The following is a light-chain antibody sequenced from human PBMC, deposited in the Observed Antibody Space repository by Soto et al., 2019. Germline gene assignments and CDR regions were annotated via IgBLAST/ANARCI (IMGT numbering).Light chain of an antibody. CDR1: QTISSW. CDR2: KAS. Sequence: DIQMTQSPSTLSGSVGDRVTITCRASQTISSWLAWYQQKPGKAPKLLIYKASTLKSGVPSRFSGSGSGTEFTLTISSLQPDDFATYYCQQYNSYSTCGQGTKVDIK. V-gene: IGKV1-5*03. CDR3: QQYNSYST. J-gene: IGKJ1*01.